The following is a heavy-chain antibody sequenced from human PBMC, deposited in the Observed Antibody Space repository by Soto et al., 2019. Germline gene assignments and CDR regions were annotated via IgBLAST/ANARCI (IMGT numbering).Heavy chain of an antibody. CDR2: ISDSGDST. V-gene: IGHV3-23*01. CDR1: GFTFSNYA. D-gene: IGHD1-7*01. CDR3: TRDRSGTMLF. Sequence: GGSLRLSCAASGFTFSNYAMSWVRQAPGKGLEWVSRISDSGDSTYFADSVKGRFTISRDNSKNTLYLQVSSLRAEDTAIYYCTRDRSGTMLFWGQGTLVTVSS. J-gene: IGHJ4*02.